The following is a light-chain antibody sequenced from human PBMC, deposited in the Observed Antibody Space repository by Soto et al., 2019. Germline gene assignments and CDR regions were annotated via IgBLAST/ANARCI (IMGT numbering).Light chain of an antibody. CDR3: GTWDSSLSAGGV. CDR2: DNN. Sequence: QSVLTRPPSVSAAPGQKVTISCSGSSSNIGNNYVSWYQQLPGTAPKLLIYDNNKRPSGIPDRFSGSKSGTSATLGITGLQTRDEADYYCGTWDSSLSAGGVFGGGTKVTVL. CDR1: SSNIGNNY. J-gene: IGLJ2*01. V-gene: IGLV1-51*01.